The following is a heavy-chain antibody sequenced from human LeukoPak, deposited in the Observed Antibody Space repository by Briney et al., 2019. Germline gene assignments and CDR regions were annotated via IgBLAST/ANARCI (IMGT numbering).Heavy chain of an antibody. CDR2: INVYNGNT. J-gene: IGHJ4*02. CDR3: ARGPITNIRFLEWLHDY. V-gene: IGHV1-18*01. CDR1: GYTFTNYG. D-gene: IGHD3-3*01. Sequence: ASVKVSCKASGYTFTNYGINWVRQAPGQGLEWMGWINVYNGNTNYARNLQGRVTMTTDTSTSTVYMELWGLRSDDTAVYYCARGPITNIRFLEWLHDYWGQGTLVTVSS.